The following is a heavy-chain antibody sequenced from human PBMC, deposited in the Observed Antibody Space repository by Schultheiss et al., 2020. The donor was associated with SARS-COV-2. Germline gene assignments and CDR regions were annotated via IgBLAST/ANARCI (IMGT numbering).Heavy chain of an antibody. V-gene: IGHV4-59*12. CDR1: GGSISSYY. CDR3: ARDYSGSYYFDY. J-gene: IGHJ4*02. CDR2: IYHSGST. Sequence: SETLSLTCTVSGGSISSYYWSWIRQPPGKGLEWIGEIYHSGSTNYNPSLKSRVTISVDKSKNQFSLKLSSVTAADTAVYYCARDYSGSYYFDYWGQGTLITVSS. D-gene: IGHD1-26*01.